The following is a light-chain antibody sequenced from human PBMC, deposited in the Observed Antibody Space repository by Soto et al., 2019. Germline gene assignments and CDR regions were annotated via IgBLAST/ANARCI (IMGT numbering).Light chain of an antibody. J-gene: IGKJ1*01. CDR2: GAS. CDR3: QQYGYSFWT. Sequence: EIVLTQSPGTLSLSPGERATLSCRASHTMRSSHLAWYQQKPGQAPRLLIYGASSRATGIPDRFSGSGSGTDFTLTISRLEPEDSAVYYCQQYGYSFWTFGQGTKVDIK. CDR1: HTMRSSH. V-gene: IGKV3-20*01.